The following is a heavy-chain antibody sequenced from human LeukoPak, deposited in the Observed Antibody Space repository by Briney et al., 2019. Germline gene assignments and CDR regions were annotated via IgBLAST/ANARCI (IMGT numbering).Heavy chain of an antibody. CDR1: GFTFSSYA. CDR2: ISYDGSNK. Sequence: GGSLRLSCAASGFTFSSYAMHWVRQAPGKGLEWVAVISYDGSNKYYADSVKGRFTISKDNSKNTLYLQMNSLGAEDTAVYYCARGKDGGNSGGKYYYYYMDVWGKGTTVTVSS. J-gene: IGHJ6*03. V-gene: IGHV3-30-3*01. D-gene: IGHD4-23*01. CDR3: ARGKDGGNSGGKYYYYYMDV.